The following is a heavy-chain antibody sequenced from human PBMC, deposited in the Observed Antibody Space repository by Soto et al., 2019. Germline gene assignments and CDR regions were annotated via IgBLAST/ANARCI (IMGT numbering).Heavy chain of an antibody. V-gene: IGHV6-1*01. CDR1: GDSVSSNTAA. CDR3: ARGVAGSGFDL. CDR2: TYYRSNWRH. J-gene: IGHJ4*02. Sequence: SQTVSLTCAISGDSVSSNTAAWDWISSSPSRGLEWLGRTYYRSNWRHDYAVSVKSRITVNPDTSENHFSLELNSVTPDDTAVYYCARGVAGSGFDLWGQGTLVTVSS. D-gene: IGHD6-19*01.